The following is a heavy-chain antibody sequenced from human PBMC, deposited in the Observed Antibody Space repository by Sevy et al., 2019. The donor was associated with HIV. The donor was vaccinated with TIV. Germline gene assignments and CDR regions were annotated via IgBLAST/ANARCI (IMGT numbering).Heavy chain of an antibody. Sequence: GGSLRLSCAASGFTFSRYGMHWVRQAPGRGLELVSFIRFDGTTKYYGDSVKGRFTISRDNSKNTLYLQMNSLRVEDTAVYYCAKGLGMVQGALLSDDTWGQGTMVTVSS. J-gene: IGHJ3*02. D-gene: IGHD3-10*01. CDR1: GFTFSRYG. CDR3: AKGLGMVQGALLSDDT. V-gene: IGHV3-30*02. CDR2: IRFDGTTK.